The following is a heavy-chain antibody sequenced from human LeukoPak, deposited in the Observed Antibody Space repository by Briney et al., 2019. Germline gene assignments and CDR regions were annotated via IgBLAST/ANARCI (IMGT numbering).Heavy chain of an antibody. CDR3: ARARESGGYYFDY. D-gene: IGHD3-22*01. CDR1: GYTFTNYY. CDR2: INPNGGST. Sequence: ASVKVSCKPSGYTFTNYYMHWVRQVPGQGLEWMGIINPNGGSTNFAQKIQGRATMTRDTSTSTVYMELSGLRSEDTAIYYCARARESGGYYFDYWGQGTLVTVSS. V-gene: IGHV1-46*01. J-gene: IGHJ4*02.